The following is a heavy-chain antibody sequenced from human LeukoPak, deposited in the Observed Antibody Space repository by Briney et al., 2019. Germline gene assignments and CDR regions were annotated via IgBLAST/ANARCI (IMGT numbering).Heavy chain of an antibody. CDR3: AKDQGYYDSSGTPAGGNYYYYGMDV. V-gene: IGHV3-30*04. J-gene: IGHJ6*02. CDR1: GFTFSSYA. Sequence: GGSLRLSCAASGFTFSSYAMHWVRQAPGKGLEWVAVISYDGSNKYYADSVKGRFTISRDNSKNTLYLQMNSLRAEDTAVYYCAKDQGYYDSSGTPAGGNYYYYGMDVWGQGTTVTVSS. CDR2: ISYDGSNK. D-gene: IGHD3-22*01.